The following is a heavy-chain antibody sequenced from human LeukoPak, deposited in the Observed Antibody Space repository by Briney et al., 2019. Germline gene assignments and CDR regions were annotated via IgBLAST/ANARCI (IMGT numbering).Heavy chain of an antibody. CDR2: ISGSGGST. CDR3: ATTYYYGSGSSPSWFDP. J-gene: IGHJ5*02. D-gene: IGHD3-10*01. Sequence: QAGGSLRLSCAASGFTFSSHAMSWVRQALGKGLEWVAGISGSGGSTYYADSVKGRFTISRDNSKNTLYLQMNSLRAEDTAVYYCATTYYYGSGSSPSWFDPWGQGTLVTVSS. CDR1: GFTFSSHA. V-gene: IGHV3-23*01.